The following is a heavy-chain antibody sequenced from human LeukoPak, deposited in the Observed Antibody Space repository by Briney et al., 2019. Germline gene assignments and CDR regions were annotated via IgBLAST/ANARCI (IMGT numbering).Heavy chain of an antibody. J-gene: IGHJ4*02. D-gene: IGHD3-3*01. V-gene: IGHV3-23*01. CDR3: AKGANFWSGYYFDY. CDR1: GFTVSSNY. CDR2: ISGSGGST. Sequence: GGSLRLSCAASGFTVSSNYMSWVRQAPGKGLEWVSAISGSGGSTYYADSVKGRFTISRDNSKNTLYLQMNSLRAEDTAVYYCAKGANFWSGYYFDYWGQGTLVTVSS.